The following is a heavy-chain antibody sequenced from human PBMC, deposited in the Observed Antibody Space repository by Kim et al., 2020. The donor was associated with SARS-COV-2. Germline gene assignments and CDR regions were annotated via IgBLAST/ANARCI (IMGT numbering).Heavy chain of an antibody. CDR3: ARGRIGWEDNDAFDI. Sequence: SETLSLTCTVSGGSISSSSYYWGWIRQPPGKGLEWIGSIYYSGSTYYNPSLKSRVTISVDTSKNQFSLKLSSVTAADTAVYYCARGRIGWEDNDAFDIWGQGTMVNVSS. CDR2: IYYSGST. J-gene: IGHJ3*02. V-gene: IGHV4-39*01. D-gene: IGHD6-19*01. CDR1: GGSISSSSYY.